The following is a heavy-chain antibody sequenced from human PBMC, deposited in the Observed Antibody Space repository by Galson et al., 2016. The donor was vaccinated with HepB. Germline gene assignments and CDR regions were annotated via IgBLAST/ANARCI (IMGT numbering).Heavy chain of an antibody. D-gene: IGHD2-15*01. J-gene: IGHJ6*03. CDR1: GYSFTSYW. CDR3: ARRSGVAATDYYYYYMDV. Sequence: QSGAEVKKPGESLRISCKGSGYSFTSYWITWVRQMPGKGLEWMGTIDPSDSYTNYSPSFHGHVTISADKSISTAYLQWSSLKASDPAMYYCARRSGVAATDYYYYYMDVWGKGTTVTVSS. V-gene: IGHV5-10-1*01. CDR2: IDPSDSYT.